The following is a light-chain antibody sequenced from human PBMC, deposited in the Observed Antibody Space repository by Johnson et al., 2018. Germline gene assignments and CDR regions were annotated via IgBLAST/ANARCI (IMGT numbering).Light chain of an antibody. V-gene: IGLV1-51*02. CDR1: SSNIGNNY. CDR3: GTWDSSLSAGNG. CDR2: ENN. Sequence: QSVLTQPPSVSAAPGQKVTISCSGSSSNIGNNYVSWYQQLPGTAPKLLIYENNKRPSGIPDRFSGSKSGTSATLGITGLQTGDEADYYCGTWDSSLSAGNGVVTGTKVPVL. J-gene: IGLJ1*01.